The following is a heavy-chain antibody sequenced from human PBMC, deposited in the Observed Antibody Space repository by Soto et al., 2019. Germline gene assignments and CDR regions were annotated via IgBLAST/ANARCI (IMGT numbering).Heavy chain of an antibody. D-gene: IGHD6-19*01. CDR2: IYHSGST. V-gene: IGHV4-4*02. CDR1: GGSISSSNW. J-gene: IGHJ5*02. Sequence: QVQLQESGPGLVKPSGTLSLTCAVSGGSISSSNWWSWVRQPPGKGLEWIGEIYHSGSTNYNPSLKSRVTISVDKSKNQFSLKLRSVTAADTAVYYCVRVIAVAGTGWFDPWGQGTLVTVSS. CDR3: VRVIAVAGTGWFDP.